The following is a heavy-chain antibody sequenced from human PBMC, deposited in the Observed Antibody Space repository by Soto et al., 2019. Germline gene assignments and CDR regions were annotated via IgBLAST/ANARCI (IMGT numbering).Heavy chain of an antibody. D-gene: IGHD5-12*01. CDR1: GGSISSYY. V-gene: IGHV4-59*01. CDR2: IYYSGST. CDR3: PRDSKRWLQLDYYYYGMDV. Sequence: PSETLSLTCTVSGGSISSYYWSWIRQPPGKGLEWIGYIYYSGSTNYNPSLKSRVTISVDTSKNQFSLKLSSVTAADTAVYYCPRDSKRWLQLDYYYYGMDVWGQGTTVTVSS. J-gene: IGHJ6*02.